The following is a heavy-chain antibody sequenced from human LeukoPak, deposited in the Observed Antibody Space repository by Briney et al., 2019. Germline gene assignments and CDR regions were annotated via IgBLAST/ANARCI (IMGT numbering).Heavy chain of an antibody. CDR2: ITSDGSST. CDR1: GFTFSSYW. J-gene: IGHJ3*02. D-gene: IGHD2-8*01. CDR3: ARGNGHASDI. Sequence: GGPLRLSCAASGFTFSSYWMHWVRQPPGKGLVWVSRITSDGSSTSYADSVKGRFTISRDNAKNTLYLQMNSLRAEDRAVYYCARGNGHASDIWGQGTMVTVSS. V-gene: IGHV3-74*01.